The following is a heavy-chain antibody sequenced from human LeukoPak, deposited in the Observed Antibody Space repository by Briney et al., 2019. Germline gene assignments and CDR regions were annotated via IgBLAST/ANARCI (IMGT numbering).Heavy chain of an antibody. CDR2: TYYRSKWSN. D-gene: IGHD5-24*01. V-gene: IGHV6-1*01. J-gene: IGHJ4*02. CDR3: ARFYKYGYDF. CDR1: GDSVSSNSVG. Sequence: SQTLSLTCAISGDSVSSNSVGWHWIRQSPSRGLEWLGRTYYRSKWSNDYALSVKSRLTFNPDTSKNQFSLQLNSVTPDDTAVYYCARFYKYGYDFWGQGTLVTVSS.